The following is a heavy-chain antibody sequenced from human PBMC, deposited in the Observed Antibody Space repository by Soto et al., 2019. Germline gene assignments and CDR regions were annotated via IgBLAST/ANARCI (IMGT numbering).Heavy chain of an antibody. D-gene: IGHD3-22*01. Sequence: QVQLQESGPGLVKPSQTLSLTCTVSGGSISSGGYYWSWIRQHPGKGLEWIGYIYYSGSTYYNPSLKSRVTISVDTSKNQFSLKLSSVTAADTAVYYCARTVDFYDSSGYYSLGYFDYWGQGTLVTVSS. V-gene: IGHV4-31*03. CDR2: IYYSGST. CDR3: ARTVDFYDSSGYYSLGYFDY. CDR1: GGSISSGGYY. J-gene: IGHJ4*02.